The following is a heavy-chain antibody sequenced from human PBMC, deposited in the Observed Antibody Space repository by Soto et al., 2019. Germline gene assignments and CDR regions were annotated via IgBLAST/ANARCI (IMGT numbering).Heavy chain of an antibody. J-gene: IGHJ4*02. Sequence: GESLKISCKASGYTFSTYWISWVRQMPGKGLEWMGRIDPSDSYTNYSPSFQGHVTISADKSITTAYLQWSSLRASDTAMYYCARLSRDASTLHYFDYWGQSTLVTVSS. D-gene: IGHD2-2*01. V-gene: IGHV5-10-1*01. CDR2: IDPSDSYT. CDR3: ARLSRDASTLHYFDY. CDR1: GYTFSTYW.